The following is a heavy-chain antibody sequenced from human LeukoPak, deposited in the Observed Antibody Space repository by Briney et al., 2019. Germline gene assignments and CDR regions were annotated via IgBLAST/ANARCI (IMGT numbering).Heavy chain of an antibody. CDR2: INHSGST. CDR1: GGSFSGYY. D-gene: IGHD2-2*01. V-gene: IGHV4-34*01. J-gene: IGHJ6*03. CDR3: ARGVVVPAAIGYYYYYMDV. Sequence: SETLSLTCAVYGGSFSGYYWSWIRQPPGKGLEWIGEINHSGSTNYNPSLKSRVTISVDTSKNQFSLKLSSVTAADTAVYYCARGVVVPAAIGYYYYYMDVWGKGTTVTVS.